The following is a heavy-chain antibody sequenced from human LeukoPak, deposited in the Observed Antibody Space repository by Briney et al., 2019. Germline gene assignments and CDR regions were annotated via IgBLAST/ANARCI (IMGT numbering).Heavy chain of an antibody. Sequence: PGGSLRLSCAASGFTFSSYGMHWVRQAPGKGLEWVAVISYDGSNKYYADSVKGRFTISRDNSKNTLYLQMNSLRAEDTAVYYCARANARIAAAGTHYFDYWGQGTLVTVSS. D-gene: IGHD6-13*01. CDR2: ISYDGSNK. V-gene: IGHV3-30*03. CDR1: GFTFSSYG. CDR3: ARANARIAAAGTHYFDY. J-gene: IGHJ4*02.